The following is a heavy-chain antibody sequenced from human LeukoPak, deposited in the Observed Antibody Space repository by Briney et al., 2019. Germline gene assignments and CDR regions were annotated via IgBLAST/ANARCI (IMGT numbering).Heavy chain of an antibody. J-gene: IGHJ4*02. D-gene: IGHD6-19*01. Sequence: PSETLSLTCTVSGGSLSSYYWTWIRQPPGKGLEWIGQIYSSGSTNYNPSLKSRVTISVDTSKNQFSLELNSVTAADTALYDCARRSSSTGWSFDYWGQGTLVAVSS. V-gene: IGHV4-59*08. CDR2: IYSSGST. CDR3: ARRSSSTGWSFDY. CDR1: GGSLSSYY.